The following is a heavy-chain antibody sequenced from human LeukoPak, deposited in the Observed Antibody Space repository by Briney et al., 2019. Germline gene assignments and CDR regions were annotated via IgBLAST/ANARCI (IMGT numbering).Heavy chain of an antibody. V-gene: IGHV1-8*02. Sequence: ASVKVSCKASGYTFTSYYMHWVRQAPGQGLEWMGWMNPNSGNTGYAQKFQGRVTVTRNTSISTAYMELSSLRSEDTAVYYCATAAGTPLDYWGQGTLVTVSS. CDR1: GYTFTSYY. J-gene: IGHJ4*02. CDR3: ATAAGTPLDY. CDR2: MNPNSGNT. D-gene: IGHD6-13*01.